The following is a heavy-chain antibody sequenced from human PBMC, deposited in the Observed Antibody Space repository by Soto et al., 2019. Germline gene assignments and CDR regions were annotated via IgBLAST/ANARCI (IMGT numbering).Heavy chain of an antibody. V-gene: IGHV1-18*04. Sequence: GASVKVSCKASGYTFTSYGISWVRQAPGQGLEWMGWISAYNGNTNYAQKLQGRVTMTTDTSTSTAYMELRSLRSDDTAVYYCARNNSSSWCYYYYGMDVWGQGTTVTVSS. D-gene: IGHD6-13*01. CDR2: ISAYNGNT. CDR1: GYTFTSYG. J-gene: IGHJ6*02. CDR3: ARNNSSSWCYYYYGMDV.